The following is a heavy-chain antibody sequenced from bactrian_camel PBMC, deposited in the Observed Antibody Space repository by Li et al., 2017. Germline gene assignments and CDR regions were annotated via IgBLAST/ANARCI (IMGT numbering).Heavy chain of an antibody. CDR2: IATGSGNI. CDR1: GFPGNNLY. V-gene: IGHV3S40*01. Sequence: DVQLVESGGGSVQAGESLRLSCVDSGFPGNNLYMAWFRQAPGKEREGVARIATGSGNIYYADSVKGRFTISHDNAKNTLYLQMNSLKPEDTAMYYCAADEYNLGLARSYTYWGQGTQVTVS. D-gene: IGHD5*01. CDR3: AADEYNLGLARSYTY. J-gene: IGHJ4*01.